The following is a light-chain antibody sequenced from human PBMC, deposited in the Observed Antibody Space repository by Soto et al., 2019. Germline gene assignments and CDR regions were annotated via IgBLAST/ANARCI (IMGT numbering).Light chain of an antibody. CDR3: QSYGSSLSGYV. Sequence: QSVLTQPPSVSGSPGQRVTISCTGSSSNIGAGYDVHWYQHLPGTAPKLLIYGNSNRPSGVPDRFSGSKSGTSASLAITGLQAEDEADYYCQSYGSSLSGYVFGTGTKVTVL. J-gene: IGLJ1*01. CDR1: SSNIGAGYD. CDR2: GNS. V-gene: IGLV1-40*01.